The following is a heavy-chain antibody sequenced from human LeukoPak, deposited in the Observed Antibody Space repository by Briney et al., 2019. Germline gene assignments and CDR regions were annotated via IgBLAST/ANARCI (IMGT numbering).Heavy chain of an antibody. V-gene: IGHV3-23*01. CDR1: GFTFSSYA. D-gene: IGHD6-13*01. CDR3: AKASGSAAAGYYHYGMDV. J-gene: IGHJ6*02. Sequence: GGSLRLSCAASGFTFSSYAMSWVRQAPGKGLEWVSAISGSGGSTYYADSVKGRFTISRDNSKNTLYLQMNSLRAEDTAVYYCAKASGSAAAGYYHYGMDVWGQGTTVTVSS. CDR2: ISGSGGST.